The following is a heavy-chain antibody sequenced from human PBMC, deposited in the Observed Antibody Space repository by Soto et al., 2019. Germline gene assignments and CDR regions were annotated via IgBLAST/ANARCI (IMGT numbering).Heavy chain of an antibody. CDR3: ARGEGDFDY. Sequence: GGSLRLSCAASGFSFISYGMHWVRQAPGKGLEWVALIWYDGSNKNYADSVKGRFTISRDNSKKTLYLQMSSLRVEDTAVYYCARGEGDFDYWGQGTLVTVSS. V-gene: IGHV3-33*01. CDR2: IWYDGSNK. J-gene: IGHJ4*02. CDR1: GFSFISYG.